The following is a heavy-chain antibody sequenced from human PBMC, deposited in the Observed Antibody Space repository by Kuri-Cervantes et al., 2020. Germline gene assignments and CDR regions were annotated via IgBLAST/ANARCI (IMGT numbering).Heavy chain of an antibody. CDR1: GFSISNGYY. J-gene: IGHJ4*02. Sequence: SETLSLTCSVSGFSISNGYYWGWIRQPPGKGLEWIGSIYQSGSTFSNPSLKSRVTISVDTSKNQFSLKLSSVTAADTAVYYCARRGSEDTAMGSRSMRRGVNFGYWGQGTLVTVSS. CDR3: ARRGSEDTAMGSRSMRRGVNFGY. V-gene: IGHV4-38-2*02. CDR2: IYQSGST. D-gene: IGHD5-18*01.